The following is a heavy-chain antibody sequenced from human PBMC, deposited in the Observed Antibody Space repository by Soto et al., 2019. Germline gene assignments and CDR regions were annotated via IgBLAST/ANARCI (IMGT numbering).Heavy chain of an antibody. D-gene: IGHD4-4*01. V-gene: IGHV1-69*06. CDR1: GGTFSSYA. J-gene: IGHJ6*03. CDR3: ARSPYSNYGYYYYYMDV. CDR2: IIPIFGTA. Sequence: SVKVSCKASGGTFSSYAISWVRQAPGQGLEWMGGIIPIFGTANYAQKFQGRVTITADKSTSTAYMELSSLRSEDTAVYYCARSPYSNYGYYYYYMDVWGKGTTVNVSS.